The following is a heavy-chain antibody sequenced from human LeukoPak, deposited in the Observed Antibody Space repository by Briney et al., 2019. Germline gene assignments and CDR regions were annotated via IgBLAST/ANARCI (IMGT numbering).Heavy chain of an antibody. CDR1: GYTFTSYG. D-gene: IGHD3-22*01. CDR3: ARFTMTRGWFDP. CDR2: INAGNGNT. V-gene: IGHV1-3*01. Sequence: GASVKVSCKASGYTFTSYGISWVRQAPGQRLEWMGWINAGNGNTKYSQKFQGRVTITRDTSASKAYMELSSPRSEDTAIYYCARFTMTRGWFDPWGQGTLVTVSS. J-gene: IGHJ5*02.